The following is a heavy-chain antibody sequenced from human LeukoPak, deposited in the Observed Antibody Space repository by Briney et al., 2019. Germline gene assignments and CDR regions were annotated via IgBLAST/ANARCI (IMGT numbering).Heavy chain of an antibody. J-gene: IGHJ4*02. Sequence: SETLSLTCTVSGGSISSYYRSWIRQPAGKGLEWIGRIYTSGSTNYNPSLTSRVTMSVDTSKNQFSLKLSSVTAADTAVYYCARDRDGVAVAGTDDWGQGTLVTVSS. D-gene: IGHD6-19*01. V-gene: IGHV4-4*07. CDR1: GGSISSYY. CDR3: ARDRDGVAVAGTDD. CDR2: IYTSGST.